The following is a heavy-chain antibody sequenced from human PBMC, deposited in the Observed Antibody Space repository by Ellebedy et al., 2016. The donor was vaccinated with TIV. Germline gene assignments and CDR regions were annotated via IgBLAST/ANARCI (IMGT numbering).Heavy chain of an antibody. Sequence: ASVKVSCKASGYTFTTYYIHWVRQAPGQGLEWVGTLNPSTGGTSYAQKFQGRVTMTSDTSTTTVYMELSSLRSDDTAVYYCATLPYISRSSAYWGQGALVTVSS. V-gene: IGHV1-46*01. CDR2: LNPSTGGT. D-gene: IGHD2-2*01. CDR1: GYTFTTYY. CDR3: ATLPYISRSSAY. J-gene: IGHJ4*02.